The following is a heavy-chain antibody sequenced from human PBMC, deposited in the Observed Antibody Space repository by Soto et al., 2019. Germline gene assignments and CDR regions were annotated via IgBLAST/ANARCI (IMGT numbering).Heavy chain of an antibody. CDR2: IYPGDSDT. CDR3: AGGGVRGVITRTRDYYGMDV. J-gene: IGHJ6*02. Sequence: GASLKISCKGSGYSFTSYWIGCVRQMPGKGLEWMGIIYPGDSDTRYSPSFQGQVTISADKSISTAYLQWSSRKASDTAMYYCAGGGVRGVITRTRDYYGMDVWGQGTTVTVSS. CDR1: GYSFTSYW. V-gene: IGHV5-51*01. D-gene: IGHD3-10*01.